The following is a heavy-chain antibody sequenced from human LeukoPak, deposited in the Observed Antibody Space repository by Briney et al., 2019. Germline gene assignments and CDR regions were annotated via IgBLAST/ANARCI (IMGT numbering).Heavy chain of an antibody. Sequence: SVKVSCKASGGTFSSYNISWVRQAPGQGLEWMGRIIPILGIANYAQKFQGRVTITADKSTSTAYMELSSLRSDDTAVYYCARDLYYDSSGYFDYWGQGTLVTVSS. CDR2: IIPILGIA. CDR1: GGTFSSYN. J-gene: IGHJ4*02. D-gene: IGHD3-22*01. V-gene: IGHV1-69*04. CDR3: ARDLYYDSSGYFDY.